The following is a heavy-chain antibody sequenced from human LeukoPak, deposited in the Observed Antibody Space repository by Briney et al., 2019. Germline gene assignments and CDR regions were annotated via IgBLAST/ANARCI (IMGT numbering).Heavy chain of an antibody. CDR3: ARDQPGGYGDFLIPFMF. CDR2: IYYSGST. D-gene: IGHD4-17*01. V-gene: IGHV4-59*01. CDR1: GGSISSYY. Sequence: KASETLSLTCTVSGGSISSYYWSWIRQPPGKGLEWIGYIYYSGSTNYNPSLKSRVTISVDTSKNQFSLKLSSVTAADTAVYYCARDQPGGYGDFLIPFMFWGQGTLVTVSS. J-gene: IGHJ4*02.